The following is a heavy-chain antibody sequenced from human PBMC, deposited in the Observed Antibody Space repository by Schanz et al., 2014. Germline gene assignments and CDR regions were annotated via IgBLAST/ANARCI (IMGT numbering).Heavy chain of an antibody. CDR3: AKGRFGELSAFDI. J-gene: IGHJ3*02. D-gene: IGHD3-10*01. V-gene: IGHV3-23*04. CDR2: ISGSGGST. CDR1: GFTFSTYA. Sequence: VRLVESGGGVVQPGRSLRLSCSASGFTFSTYAMSWARQTPGKGLEWVSAISGSGGSTYYADSVKGRFTISRDNSKNTLYLQMNSLRAEDTAVYYCAKGRFGELSAFDIWGQGTMVTVSS.